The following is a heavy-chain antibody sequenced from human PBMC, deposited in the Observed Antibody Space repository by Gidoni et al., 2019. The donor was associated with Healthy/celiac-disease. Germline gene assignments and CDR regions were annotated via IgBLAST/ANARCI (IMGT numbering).Heavy chain of an antibody. CDR1: GGSISSYY. V-gene: IGHV4-59*01. J-gene: IGHJ6*02. CDR2: IYYSGST. CDR3: ARAPHQSIFGVVHSYGMDV. D-gene: IGHD3-3*01. Sequence: QVQLQESGPGLVKPSETLSLTCTVSGGSISSYYWSWIRQPPGKGLEWIGYIYYSGSTNYNPSRKSRVTISVDTSKNQFSLKLSSVTAADTAVYYCARAPHQSIFGVVHSYGMDVWGQGTTVTVSS.